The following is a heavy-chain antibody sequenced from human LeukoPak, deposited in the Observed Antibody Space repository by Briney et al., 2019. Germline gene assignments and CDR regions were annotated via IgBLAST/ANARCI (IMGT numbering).Heavy chain of an antibody. V-gene: IGHV4-34*01. CDR2: ISHSGST. J-gene: IGHJ3*02. Sequence: SETLSLTCAVSGGSVSGYYWSWIRQPPGKGPEWIGKISHSGSTNYNPSLKSRVTISVDTSTNQISLNLSSVTAADTAVYYCARSANAFDIWGQGTMVTVSS. CDR1: GGSVSGYY. CDR3: ARSANAFDI.